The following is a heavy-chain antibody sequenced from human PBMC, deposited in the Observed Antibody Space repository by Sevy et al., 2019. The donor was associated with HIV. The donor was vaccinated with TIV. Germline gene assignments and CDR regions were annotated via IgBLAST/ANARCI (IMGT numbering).Heavy chain of an antibody. CDR3: AKEKGSTVKGGSYYYYYGMDV. CDR2: IRYDGSNK. J-gene: IGHJ6*02. D-gene: IGHD4-17*01. V-gene: IGHV3-30*02. CDR1: GFTFSSYG. Sequence: GGSLRLSCAASGFTFSSYGMHWVRQAPGKGLEWVAFIRYDGSNKYYADSVKGRFTISRDNSKNTLYLQMNSLRAEDTAVYYCAKEKGSTVKGGSYYYYYGMDVWGQWTTVTVSS.